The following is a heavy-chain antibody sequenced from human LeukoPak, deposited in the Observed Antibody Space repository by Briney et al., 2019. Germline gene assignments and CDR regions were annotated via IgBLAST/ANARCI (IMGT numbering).Heavy chain of an antibody. CDR3: TRAVAGHPD. CDR2: INHSGYT. D-gene: IGHD6-19*01. V-gene: IGHV4-34*01. CDR1: GVPFSNYY. Sequence: SETLSLTCAVSGVPFSNYYWSWVRQSPRQGLEWIGEINHSGYTNYNPSLKSRVTMSIDTSTNQFSLMLTSVTAAEAGVYYCTRAVAGHPDWGQGTLVTVSS. J-gene: IGHJ4*02.